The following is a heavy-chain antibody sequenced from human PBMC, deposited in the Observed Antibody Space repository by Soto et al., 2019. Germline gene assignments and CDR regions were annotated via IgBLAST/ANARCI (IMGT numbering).Heavy chain of an antibody. J-gene: IGHJ4*02. V-gene: IGHV1-69*06. CDR2: IIPIFNST. CDR3: AREGRGKKAGYNGLVSLGY. D-gene: IGHD2-2*02. Sequence: QVQLVQSGADVKKPGASVKVSCKASGYTFSSYGMSWVRHAPGQGLEWMGRIIPIFNSTKYAQNFQGRVTITADKSTSTASLELSSLRSDDTAVYYCAREGRGKKAGYNGLVSLGYWGQGTLVTVSS. CDR1: GYTFSSYG.